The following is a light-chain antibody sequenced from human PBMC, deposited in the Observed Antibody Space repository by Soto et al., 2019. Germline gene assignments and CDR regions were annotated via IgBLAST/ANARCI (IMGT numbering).Light chain of an antibody. CDR1: SGFVGSFSL. CDR3: CLYIGATTYV. J-gene: IGLJ1*01. V-gene: IGLV2-23*01. Sequence: QSALAQPASVSGSPGQSITISCTGTSGFVGSFSLVSWYQHRPGKAPKVMISEGHRRPSGVPDRFSGSTSVNPASLTISGLQADDEADYYCCLYIGATTYVFGTGTKVTVL. CDR2: EGH.